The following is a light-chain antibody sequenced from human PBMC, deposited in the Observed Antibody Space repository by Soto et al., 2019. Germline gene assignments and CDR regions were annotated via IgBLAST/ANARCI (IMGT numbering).Light chain of an antibody. CDR1: QSVSSIY. CDR2: ATS. J-gene: IGKJ1*01. V-gene: IGKV3-20*01. CDR3: QLYGTSRA. Sequence: EIVLTQSPGTLSLSPGERATLSCRASQSVSSIYLAWYQQKPGQAPSLLIYATSSRATGIPDRFSGSGSGTDFTLTISRLEPEDFAVYYCQLYGTSRAFGQWTK.